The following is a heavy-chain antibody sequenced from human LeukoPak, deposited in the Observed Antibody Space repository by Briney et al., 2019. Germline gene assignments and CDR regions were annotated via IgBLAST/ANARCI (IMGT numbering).Heavy chain of an antibody. CDR1: GFIFSSYA. V-gene: IGHV3-23*01. CDR2: ISGSGVST. Sequence: GGSLRLSCAASGFIFSSYAMSWVRQAPGQGLEWVSAISGSGVSTYYADSVKGRFTISRDNSKNTLYLQMNTLRAEDTAVYYCAKELLRYFDWGQGTLVTVSS. D-gene: IGHD3-9*01. CDR3: AKELLRYFD. J-gene: IGHJ4*02.